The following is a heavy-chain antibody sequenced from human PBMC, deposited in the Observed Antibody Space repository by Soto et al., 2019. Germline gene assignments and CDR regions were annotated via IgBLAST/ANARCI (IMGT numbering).Heavy chain of an antibody. V-gene: IGHV1-8*01. J-gene: IGHJ6*02. CDR2: MNPNSGNT. CDR1: GYTFTSYD. Sequence: ASVKVSCKASGYTFTSYDINWVRQATGQGLEWMGWMNPNSGNTGYAQKFQGRVTMTRNTSISTAYMELSSLRSEDTAVYYCARGGLDYDILTGYLQIYYYYGMDVWGQGTTVTSP. CDR3: ARGGLDYDILTGYLQIYYYYGMDV. D-gene: IGHD3-9*01.